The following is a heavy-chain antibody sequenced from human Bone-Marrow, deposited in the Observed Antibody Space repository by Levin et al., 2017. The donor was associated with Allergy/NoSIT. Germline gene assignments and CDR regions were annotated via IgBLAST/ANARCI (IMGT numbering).Heavy chain of an antibody. CDR1: GFIFDEYA. J-gene: IGHJ4*02. V-gene: IGHV3-9*01. Sequence: GGSLRLSCAASGFIFDEYAMHWVRQTPGKGLEWVSSISWNGDNIGYADSVKGRFTISRDSGKNYLYLQMSSLRPEDSALYHCTAYCSGGTCGKTDYWGQGTLVTVSS. CDR2: ISWNGDNI. D-gene: IGHD2-15*01. CDR3: TAYCSGGTCGKTDY.